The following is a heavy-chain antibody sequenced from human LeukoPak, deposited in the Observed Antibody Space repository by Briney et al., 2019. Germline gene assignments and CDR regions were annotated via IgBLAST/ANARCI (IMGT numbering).Heavy chain of an antibody. D-gene: IGHD5-18*01. J-gene: IGHJ4*02. Sequence: PSETLSLTCTVSGGSISSYYWSWIRQPPGKGLEWIGYIYYSGSTNYNPSLKSRVTISVDTSKNQFSLKLSSVTAADTAVYYCARGDVYSYGTTHFDYWGQGTLVTVSS. CDR1: GGSISSYY. V-gene: IGHV4-59*01. CDR2: IYYSGST. CDR3: ARGDVYSYGTTHFDY.